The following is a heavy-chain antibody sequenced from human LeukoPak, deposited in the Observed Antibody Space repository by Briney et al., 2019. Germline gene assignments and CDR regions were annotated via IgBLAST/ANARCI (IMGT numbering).Heavy chain of an antibody. CDR2: ISGSGGST. Sequence: GGSLSLSCAASGFTFSSYAMIWARQAPGKGLEWVAAISGSGGSTYHADSVKGRFTISRNNSKNTLYLQMNSLRAEDTAVYYCAKDRGSNVVVVAATNDAFDIWGQGTMVTVSS. J-gene: IGHJ3*02. CDR3: AKDRGSNVVVVAATNDAFDI. CDR1: GFTFSSYA. D-gene: IGHD2-15*01. V-gene: IGHV3-23*01.